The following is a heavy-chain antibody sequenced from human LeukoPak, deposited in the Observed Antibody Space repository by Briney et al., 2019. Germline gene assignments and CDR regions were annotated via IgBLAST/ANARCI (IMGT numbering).Heavy chain of an antibody. CDR2: ISSSGSTI. V-gene: IGHV3-11*04. CDR3: AGLEIGTPYFDY. CDR1: GFTFSDYY. J-gene: IGHJ4*02. Sequence: GGSLRLSCAASGFTFSDYYMSWIRQAPGKGLEWVSYISSSGSTIYYADSVKGRFTISRDNAKNSLYLQMNSLRAEDPAVYYCAGLEIGTPYFDYGCQGTLVTVSS. D-gene: IGHD3-3*01.